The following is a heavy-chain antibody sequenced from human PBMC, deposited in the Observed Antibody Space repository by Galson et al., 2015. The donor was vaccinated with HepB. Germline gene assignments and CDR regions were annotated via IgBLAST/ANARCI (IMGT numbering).Heavy chain of an antibody. CDR1: GFTFSSYG. CDR2: ISYDGSNK. V-gene: IGHV3-30*18. Sequence: SLRLSCAASGFTFSSYGMHWVRQAPGKGLEWVAVISYDGSNKYYADSVKGRFTISRDNSKNTLYLQMNSLRAEDTAVYYCANRPDSGYGFDYWGQGTLVTVSS. J-gene: IGHJ4*02. D-gene: IGHD5-12*01. CDR3: ANRPDSGYGFDY.